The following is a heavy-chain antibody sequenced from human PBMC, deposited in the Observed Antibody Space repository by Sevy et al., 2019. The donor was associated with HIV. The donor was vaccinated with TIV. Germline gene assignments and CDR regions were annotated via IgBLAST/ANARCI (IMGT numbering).Heavy chain of an antibody. J-gene: IGHJ6*03. Sequence: GGSLRLSCAASGFTFSSYSMNWVRQAPGKGLEWVSSISSSSSYIYYADSVKGRFTISRDNAKNSLNLQMNSLRAEDTAVYYGARESLIAVAGMGYYYMDVWGKGTTVTVSS. V-gene: IGHV3-21*01. CDR3: ARESLIAVAGMGYYYMDV. D-gene: IGHD6-19*01. CDR2: ISSSSSYI. CDR1: GFTFSSYS.